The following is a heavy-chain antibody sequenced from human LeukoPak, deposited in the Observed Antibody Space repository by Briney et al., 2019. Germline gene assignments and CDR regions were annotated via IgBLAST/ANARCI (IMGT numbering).Heavy chain of an antibody. V-gene: IGHV3-21*01. CDR2: ISSSSSYI. D-gene: IGHD4-17*01. Sequence: PGGSLRLSCAASGFTFSSYSMNSVRQAPGKGLEWVSSISSSSSYIYYADSVKGRFTISRDNAKNSLYLQMNSLRAEDTAVYYCAKAVTVTTPKATYYYYMDVWGKGTTVTISS. CDR3: AKAVTVTTPKATYYYYMDV. J-gene: IGHJ6*03. CDR1: GFTFSSYS.